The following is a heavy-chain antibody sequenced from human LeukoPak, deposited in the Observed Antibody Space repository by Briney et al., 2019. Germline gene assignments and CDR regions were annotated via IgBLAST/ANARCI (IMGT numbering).Heavy chain of an antibody. CDR2: IIDTGST. CDR1: GESFSGYY. Sequence: PSETLSLTCVVYGESFSGYYWTWIRQPPGKGLEWIGEIIDTGSTKYSSSLKSRVTISVDTSKNQFSLKLSSVTAADKAVYYCARLEHRVLTMIVASGTKDAFDIWGQGTMVTVSS. J-gene: IGHJ3*02. D-gene: IGHD3-22*01. V-gene: IGHV4-34*12. CDR3: ARLEHRVLTMIVASGTKDAFDI.